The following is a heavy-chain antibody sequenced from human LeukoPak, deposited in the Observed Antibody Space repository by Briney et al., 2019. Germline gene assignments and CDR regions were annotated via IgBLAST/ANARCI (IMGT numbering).Heavy chain of an antibody. CDR2: INHSGST. V-gene: IGHV4-34*01. Sequence: SETLSLTCAVYGGSSSGYYWSWIRQPPGKGLEWIGEINHSGSTNYNPSLKSRVTISVDTSKNQFSLKLTSLTAADTAVYYCARVYYSSSYDYWYFDLWGRGTLVTVSS. D-gene: IGHD6-13*01. CDR1: GGSSSGYY. J-gene: IGHJ2*01. CDR3: ARVYYSSSYDYWYFDL.